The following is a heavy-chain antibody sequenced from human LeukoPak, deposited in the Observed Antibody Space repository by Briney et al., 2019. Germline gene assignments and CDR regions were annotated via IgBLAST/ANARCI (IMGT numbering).Heavy chain of an antibody. Sequence: PSEPLSLTCAVYGGPFSGYYWSWLRQPPGKGLEWIGEINHSGNTNYNPSLKSRVTISVDTSKNHFSLNLSSVTAADTAIYYCARGAFYDNSGYTPYYYYYYMDVWVKGTTVTVSS. CDR1: GGPFSGYY. CDR2: INHSGNT. CDR3: ARGAFYDNSGYTPYYYYYYMDV. J-gene: IGHJ6*03. V-gene: IGHV4-34*01. D-gene: IGHD3-22*01.